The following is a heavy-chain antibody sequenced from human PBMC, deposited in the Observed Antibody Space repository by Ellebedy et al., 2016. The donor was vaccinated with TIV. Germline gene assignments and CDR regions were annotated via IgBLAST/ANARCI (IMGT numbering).Heavy chain of an antibody. CDR1: GGSISSYY. V-gene: IGHV4-59*08. J-gene: IGHJ6*02. D-gene: IGHD5-24*01. CDR2: IYYSGST. Sequence: MPSETLSLTCTVSGGSISSYYWSWIRQSPGKGLEWIGYIYYSGSTNYNPSLKSRVTISVDTSKNQFSLKLSSVTAADTAVYYCARGEMADLDYYGMDVWGQGTTVTVSS. CDR3: ARGEMADLDYYGMDV.